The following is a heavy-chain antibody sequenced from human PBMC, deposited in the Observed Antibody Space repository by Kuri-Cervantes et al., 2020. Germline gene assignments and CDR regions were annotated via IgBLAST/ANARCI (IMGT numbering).Heavy chain of an antibody. Sequence: GESLKISCATSGFTFRSYAMHWVRQAPGKGLEWVAVIWWDGSEIYYADSVKGRFTISRDNSKNTLFLQMNSLRGEDTALYYCVRDILYRGGRYFDTWGQGTLVTVSS. CDR3: VRDILYRGGRYFDT. CDR2: IWWDGSEI. V-gene: IGHV3-33*08. D-gene: IGHD2/OR15-2a*01. J-gene: IGHJ4*02. CDR1: GFTFRSYA.